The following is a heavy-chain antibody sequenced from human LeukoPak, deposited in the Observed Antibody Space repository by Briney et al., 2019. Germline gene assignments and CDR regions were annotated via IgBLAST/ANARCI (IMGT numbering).Heavy chain of an antibody. V-gene: IGHV3-23*01. J-gene: IGHJ4*02. Sequence: GGSLRLSCAASGFTFSIYSMNWVRQAPGKGLEWVSAISGSGGSTYYADSVKGRFTISRDNSKNTLYLQMNSLRAEDTAVYYCAKDRYSYGPGNYWGQGTLVTVSS. CDR2: ISGSGGST. CDR1: GFTFSIYS. CDR3: AKDRYSYGPGNY. D-gene: IGHD5-18*01.